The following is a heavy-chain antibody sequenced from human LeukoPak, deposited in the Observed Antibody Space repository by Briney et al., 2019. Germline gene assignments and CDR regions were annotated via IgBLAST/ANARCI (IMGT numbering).Heavy chain of an antibody. Sequence: GGSLRLSCAASGFTFSDYYMSWIRQAPGKGLEWVSYISSSGSTIYYADSAKGRFTISRDNSKNTLYLQMNSLRAEDTAVYYCANDIAAAGPGGFDYWGQGTLVTVSS. V-gene: IGHV3-11*01. CDR1: GFTFSDYY. J-gene: IGHJ4*02. D-gene: IGHD6-13*01. CDR3: ANDIAAAGPGGFDY. CDR2: ISSSGSTI.